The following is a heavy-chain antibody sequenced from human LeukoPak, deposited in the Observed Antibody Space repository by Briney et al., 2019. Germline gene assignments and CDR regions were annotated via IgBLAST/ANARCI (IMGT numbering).Heavy chain of an antibody. CDR3: ARAAYLEAFDI. J-gene: IGHJ3*02. CDR1: GFTFSGYD. D-gene: IGHD6-25*01. Sequence: GGSLRLSCAASGFTFSGYDMSWVRQAPGKGLEWVAVIWYDGSNKYYADSVKGRFTISRDNSKNTLYLQMNSLRAEDTAVYYCARAAYLEAFDIWGQGTMVTVSS. CDR2: IWYDGSNK. V-gene: IGHV3-33*08.